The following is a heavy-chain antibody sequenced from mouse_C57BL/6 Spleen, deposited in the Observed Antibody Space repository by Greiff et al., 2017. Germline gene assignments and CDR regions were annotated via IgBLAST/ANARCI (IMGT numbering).Heavy chain of an antibody. J-gene: IGHJ4*01. Sequence: VQLQQSGAELVKPGASVKLSCKASGYTFTSYWMHWVKQRPGQGLEWIGMIHPNSGSTNYNEKFKSKATLTVDKSSSTAYMQLSSLTSEDSAVYYCARPYYGSRGAMDYWGQGTSVTVSS. V-gene: IGHV1-64*01. CDR3: ARPYYGSRGAMDY. CDR1: GYTFTSYW. CDR2: IHPNSGST. D-gene: IGHD1-1*01.